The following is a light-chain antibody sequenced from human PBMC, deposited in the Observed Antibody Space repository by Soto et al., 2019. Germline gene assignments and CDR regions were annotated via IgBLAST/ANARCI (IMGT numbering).Light chain of an antibody. CDR1: SSDIGGYDY. CDR2: DVN. CDR3: TSYASGSSHVV. Sequence: QSALTQPASVSGSPGQSITLSCTGTSSDIGGYDYVSWYQRHPGKAPKLIIYDVNNRPSGVSNRFSGSKSGNTAYLTISGLQADDEADYYCTSYASGSSHVVFGGGTKLTVL. V-gene: IGLV2-14*01. J-gene: IGLJ2*01.